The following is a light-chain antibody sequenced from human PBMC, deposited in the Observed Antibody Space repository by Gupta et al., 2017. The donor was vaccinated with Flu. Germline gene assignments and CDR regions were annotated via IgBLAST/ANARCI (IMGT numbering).Light chain of an antibody. CDR3: QQSGRSPFT. V-gene: IGKV1-39*01. CDR2: SAS. Sequence: DMRMTQSPSSLSAAVGDRVTISCRASEHISTYLNWYQYTPGKAPKLLIYSASSRKSGVPSRFSGSGSGSDFTLTITNVQPEDFSIYYCQQSGRSPFTFGQGTKVE. CDR1: EHISTY. J-gene: IGKJ2*01.